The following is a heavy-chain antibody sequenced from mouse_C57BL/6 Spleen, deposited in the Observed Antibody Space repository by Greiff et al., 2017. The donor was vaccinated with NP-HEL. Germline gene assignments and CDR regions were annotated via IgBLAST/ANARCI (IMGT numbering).Heavy chain of an antibody. CDR1: GYAFSSYW. Sequence: QVQLKQSGAELVKPGASVKISCKASGYAFSSYWMNWVKQRPGKGLEWIGQIYPGDGDTNYNGKFKGKATLTADKSSSTAYMQLSSLTSEDSAVDFCARGGGNYRYFDVWGTGTTVTVAS. V-gene: IGHV1-80*01. D-gene: IGHD2-1*01. J-gene: IGHJ1*03. CDR3: ARGGGNYRYFDV. CDR2: IYPGDGDT.